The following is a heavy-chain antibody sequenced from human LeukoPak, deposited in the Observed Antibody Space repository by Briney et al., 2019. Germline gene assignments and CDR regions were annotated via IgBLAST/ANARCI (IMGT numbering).Heavy chain of an antibody. CDR3: AKGGITVTTFLDY. CDR2: IRYDGSNK. V-gene: IGHV3-30*02. Sequence: GGSLRLSCAASGFTFSSYGMHWVRQAPGKGLEWVAFIRYDGSNKYYADSVKGRFTISRDNSKNTLYLQMNSLRAEDTAVYYCAKGGITVTTFLDYWGQGTLVTVSS. D-gene: IGHD4-17*01. CDR1: GFTFSSYG. J-gene: IGHJ4*02.